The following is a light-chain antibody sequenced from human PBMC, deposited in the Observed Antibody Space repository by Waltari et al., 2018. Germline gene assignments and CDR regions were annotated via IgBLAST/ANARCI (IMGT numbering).Light chain of an antibody. CDR3: HQRSNWPVT. Sequence: EIVLTQSPATLSLSPGERATLSCRASQSVSSYLAWYQQKPGQAPRLLIYDASNRATGIPGRFSGSGSGTDFTLTISSLEPEDFAVYYCHQRSNWPVTFGQGTRLEIK. CDR2: DAS. V-gene: IGKV3-11*01. CDR1: QSVSSY. J-gene: IGKJ5*01.